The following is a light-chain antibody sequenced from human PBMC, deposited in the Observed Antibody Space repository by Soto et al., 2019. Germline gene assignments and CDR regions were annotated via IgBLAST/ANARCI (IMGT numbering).Light chain of an antibody. CDR3: QQYGSSPWT. CDR2: GAS. J-gene: IGKJ1*01. Sequence: EIVLTQSPGTLSLSPGERATLSCRASQSVSSSYLAWYQQKPGQAPRLLIYGASSRATGIPDRFSGSGSGTDFTLTISRLEPEHFAVCYCQQYGSSPWTFGQGTKVEIK. CDR1: QSVSSSY. V-gene: IGKV3-20*01.